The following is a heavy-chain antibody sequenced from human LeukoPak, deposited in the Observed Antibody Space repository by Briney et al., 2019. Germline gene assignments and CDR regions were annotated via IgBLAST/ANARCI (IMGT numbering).Heavy chain of an antibody. D-gene: IGHD5-18*01. CDR2: ISGSGGST. Sequence: GGSLRLSCVASGFTFSDFSLNWVRQAPGKGLEWVSAISGSGGSTYYADSVKGRFTISRDNSKNTLYLQMNSLRAEDTAVYYCAKGTAMVTFGGQGTLVTVSS. CDR3: AKGTAMVTF. J-gene: IGHJ4*02. CDR1: GFTFSDFS. V-gene: IGHV3-23*01.